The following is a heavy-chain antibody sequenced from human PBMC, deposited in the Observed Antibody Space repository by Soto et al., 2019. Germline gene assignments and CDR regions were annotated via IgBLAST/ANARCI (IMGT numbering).Heavy chain of an antibody. CDR1: GGSFSGYN. J-gene: IGHJ5*02. D-gene: IGHD3-3*01. CDR2: VNQSGST. CDR3: ARGRAEYYDFWSGSGPGSLNWFDP. V-gene: IGHV4-34*01. Sequence: SATLSLTSAVYGGSFSGYNLRWIRQPPGQGLEWSGEVNQSGSTNYTPSLKSRVTISVDTSKNQFSLKLSSVTAADTAVYYCARGRAEYYDFWSGSGPGSLNWFDPGGQGTLVTASS.